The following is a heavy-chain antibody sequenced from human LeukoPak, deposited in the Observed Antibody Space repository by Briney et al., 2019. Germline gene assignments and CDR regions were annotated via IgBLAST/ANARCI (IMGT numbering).Heavy chain of an antibody. CDR1: GYNFTTYW. Sequence: GESLKIPCKGSGYNFTTYWIDWVRQMPGKGLEWMGIIYPGDSDTRYSPSFQGQVTISADKSISAAYLQWSSLKASDTAMYYCARGSKIFAHYDTSGYYSAFDIWGQGTMVTVSS. J-gene: IGHJ3*02. D-gene: IGHD3-22*01. V-gene: IGHV5-51*01. CDR3: ARGSKIFAHYDTSGYYSAFDI. CDR2: IYPGDSDT.